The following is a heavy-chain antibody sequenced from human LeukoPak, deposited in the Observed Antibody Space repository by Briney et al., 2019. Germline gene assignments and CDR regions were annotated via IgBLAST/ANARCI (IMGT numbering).Heavy chain of an antibody. CDR1: GGSFSGYY. J-gene: IGHJ3*01. V-gene: IGHV4-34*01. CDR3: ARPSPPLVT. D-gene: IGHD2/OR15-2a*01. CDR2: INHSGST. Sequence: KTSETLCLSCAASGGSFSGYYWSWIRQPPGKGLEWIGEINHSGSTNYNPSLKSRVTISVDTSKNQFSLKLSSVTAADTAVYYCARPSPPLVTWGQGTMVTVSS.